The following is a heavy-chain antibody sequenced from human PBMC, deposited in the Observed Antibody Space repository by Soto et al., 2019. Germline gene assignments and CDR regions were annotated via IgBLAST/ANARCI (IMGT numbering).Heavy chain of an antibody. J-gene: IGHJ6*02. CDR3: AREKPHGYYYYYGMDV. CDR1: GFTFSSYS. CDR2: ISSSSSYI. Sequence: GGSLRLSCAASGFTFSSYSMNWVRQAPGKGLEWVSSISSSSSYIYYADSVKGRFTISRDNAKNSLYLQMNSLRAEDTAVYYCAREKPHGYYYYYGMDVWGQGTTVTVSS. V-gene: IGHV3-21*01.